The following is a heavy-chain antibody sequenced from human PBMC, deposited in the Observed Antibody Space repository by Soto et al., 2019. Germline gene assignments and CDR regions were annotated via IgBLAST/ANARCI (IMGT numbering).Heavy chain of an antibody. J-gene: IGHJ2*01. CDR3: ARGNHRWLQLWYFDL. Sequence: QVQLVQSGAEVKKPGSSVTVSCKASGGTFSSYTISWVRQAPAQGLEWMGGSIPIFGTANYAQKFQGRVTITADESTSTAYMELSSLRSEDTAVYCCARGNHRWLQLWYFDLWGRGTLVTVSS. V-gene: IGHV1-69*12. CDR2: SIPIFGTA. D-gene: IGHD3-22*01. CDR1: GGTFSSYT.